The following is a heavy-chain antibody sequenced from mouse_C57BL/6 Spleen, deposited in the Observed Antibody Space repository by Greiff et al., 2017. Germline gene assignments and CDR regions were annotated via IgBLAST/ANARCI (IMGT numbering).Heavy chain of an antibody. CDR1: GYSITSGYY. V-gene: IGHV3-6*01. D-gene: IGHD1-1*01. CDR2: ISYDGSN. Sequence: EVKLQESGPGLVKPSQSLSLTCSVTGYSITSGYYWNWIRQFPGNKLEWMGYISYDGSNNYNPSLKNRISITRDTSKNQFFLKLNSVTTEDTATYYCARDLFTTVVAWYFDVWGTGTTVTVSS. CDR3: ARDLFTTVVAWYFDV. J-gene: IGHJ1*03.